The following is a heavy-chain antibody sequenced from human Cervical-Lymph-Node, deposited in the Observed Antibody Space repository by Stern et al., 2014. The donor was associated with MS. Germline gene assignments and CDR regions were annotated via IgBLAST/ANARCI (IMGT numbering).Heavy chain of an antibody. CDR2: IYWDDDK. CDR1: GFSLRTSGVA. Sequence: QVTLRESGPTLVKPTQTLTLTCTFSGFSLRTSGVAVGWIRQPPGKAIEWLALIYWDDDKRYSASLKSRLTITKDTPKNQVVLTMTNMDPVDTATYYCAHRHYSGWFDPWGQGILVTVSS. D-gene: IGHD5-18*01. J-gene: IGHJ5*02. V-gene: IGHV2-5*02. CDR3: AHRHYSGWFDP.